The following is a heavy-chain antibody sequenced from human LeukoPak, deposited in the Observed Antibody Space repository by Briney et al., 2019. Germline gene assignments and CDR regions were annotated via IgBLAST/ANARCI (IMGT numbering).Heavy chain of an antibody. Sequence: GGSLRLSCAASGFTVSSNYMSRVRQAPGKGLEWVSVIYSGGSTYYADSVKGRFTISRDNSKNTLYLQMNSLRAEDTAVYYCARGRVLWAFDIWGQGTMVTVSS. D-gene: IGHD2/OR15-2a*01. J-gene: IGHJ3*02. V-gene: IGHV3-53*01. CDR1: GFTVSSNY. CDR2: IYSGGST. CDR3: ARGRVLWAFDI.